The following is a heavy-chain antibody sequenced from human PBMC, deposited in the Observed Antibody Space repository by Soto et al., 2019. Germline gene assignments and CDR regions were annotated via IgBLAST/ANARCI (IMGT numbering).Heavy chain of an antibody. CDR3: AKDSQVGATYFDY. J-gene: IGHJ4*02. Sequence: HPGGSLILSCAASGFTFDDYAMHWVRQAPGKGLEWVSGISWNSGSIGYADSVKGRFTISRDNAKNSLYLQMNSLRAEDTALYYCAKDSQVGATYFDYWGQGTLVTVSS. CDR2: ISWNSGSI. V-gene: IGHV3-9*01. D-gene: IGHD1-26*01. CDR1: GFTFDDYA.